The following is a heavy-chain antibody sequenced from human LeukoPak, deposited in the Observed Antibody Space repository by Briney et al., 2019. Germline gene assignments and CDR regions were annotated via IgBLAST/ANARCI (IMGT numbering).Heavy chain of an antibody. CDR3: AKVAADFWSGYWYYFVY. CDR2: ISGSGGST. V-gene: IGHV3-23*01. CDR1: GFTFSSYA. D-gene: IGHD3-3*01. J-gene: IGHJ4*02. Sequence: PGGSLRLSCAASGFTFSSYAMSWVRQAPGKGLEWVSAISGSGGSTYYADSVKGRFTISRDNSKNTLYLQMNSLRAEDTAVYYCAKVAADFWSGYWYYFVYWGQGTLVTVSS.